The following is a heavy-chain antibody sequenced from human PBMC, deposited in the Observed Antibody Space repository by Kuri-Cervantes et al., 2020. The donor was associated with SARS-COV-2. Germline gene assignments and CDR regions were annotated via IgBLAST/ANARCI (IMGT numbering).Heavy chain of an antibody. D-gene: IGHD1-7*01. J-gene: IGHJ4*02. CDR1: GGSISSGGYS. V-gene: IGHV4-30-2*01. Sequence: SETLSLTCAVSGGSISSGGYSWSWLRQPPGKGLEWIGYIYHSGSTYYNPSLKSRVTISVDRSKNQFSLKLRSVTAADTAVYYWAREWDYYIDYWGQGTLVTVSS. CDR2: IYHSGST. CDR3: AREWDYYIDY.